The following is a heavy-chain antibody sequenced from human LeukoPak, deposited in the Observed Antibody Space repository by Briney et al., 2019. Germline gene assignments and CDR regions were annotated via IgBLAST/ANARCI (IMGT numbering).Heavy chain of an antibody. CDR1: GFTFSGYG. CDR3: ARVRDGYNPLDY. D-gene: IGHD5-24*01. Sequence: GGSLRLSCAASGFTFSGYGMNWVRQAPGKGLEWVSSIDSSGSYIFYADSLKGRFTISRDDAKNSLCLQMNSLRAEDTAVYYCARVRDGYNPLDYWGQGTLVTVSS. V-gene: IGHV3-21*01. J-gene: IGHJ4*02. CDR2: IDSSGSYI.